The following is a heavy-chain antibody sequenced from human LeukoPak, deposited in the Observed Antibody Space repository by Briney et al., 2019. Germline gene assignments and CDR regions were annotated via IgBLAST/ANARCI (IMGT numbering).Heavy chain of an antibody. CDR1: GGSISSYY. CDR2: IYYSGST. J-gene: IGHJ4*02. Sequence: SETLSLTSTVSGGSISSYYWSWIRQPPEKGLEWNGYIYYSGSTNYNPSLKSRVTISVDTSKNQFSLKLSSVTAADTAVYYCARGGTSSWSYYFDYWGQGTLATVSS. V-gene: IGHV4-59*01. D-gene: IGHD6-13*01. CDR3: ARGGTSSWSYYFDY.